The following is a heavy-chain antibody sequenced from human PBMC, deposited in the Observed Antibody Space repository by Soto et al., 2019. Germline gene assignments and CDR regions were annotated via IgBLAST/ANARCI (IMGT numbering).Heavy chain of an antibody. Sequence: SETLSLTCTVSGGSISSGDYYWSWTRQPPGKGLEWIGYIYYSGSTYYNPSLKSRVTISVDTSKNQFSLKLSSVTAADTAVYYCARXRITMVRGTRAAAGFDYWGRGTLVTVSS. CDR1: GGSISSGDYY. D-gene: IGHD3-10*01. CDR2: IYYSGST. V-gene: IGHV4-30-4*01. CDR3: ARXRITMVRGTRAAAGFDY. J-gene: IGHJ4*02.